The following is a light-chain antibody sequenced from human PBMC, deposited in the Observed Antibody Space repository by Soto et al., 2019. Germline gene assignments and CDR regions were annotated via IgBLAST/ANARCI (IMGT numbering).Light chain of an antibody. CDR3: ISFPGPPTLDV. J-gene: IGLJ1*01. Sequence: QSALTQPASVSGSPGQSVTISCTGTSSDVGAYKYVSWYQKHPGKAPKLMIYGVSNRPSGISNRFSGSKSGNTPFLTISGLRPGDGGNYYCISFPGPPTLDVFGTGTKLPVL. CDR1: SSDVGAYKY. V-gene: IGLV2-14*03. CDR2: GVS.